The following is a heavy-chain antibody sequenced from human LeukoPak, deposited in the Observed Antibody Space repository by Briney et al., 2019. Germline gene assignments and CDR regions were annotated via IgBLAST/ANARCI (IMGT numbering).Heavy chain of an antibody. CDR2: IYHSGST. V-gene: IGHV4-38-2*02. Sequence: PSETLSLTCTVSGYSTSSGYYWGWIRQPPGKGLEWIGSIYHSGSTYYNPSLKSRVTISVDTSKNQFSLKLSSVTAADTAVYYCARGSSRQLVPYAFDIWGQGTMVTVSP. D-gene: IGHD6-13*01. CDR3: ARGSSRQLVPYAFDI. J-gene: IGHJ3*02. CDR1: GYSTSSGYY.